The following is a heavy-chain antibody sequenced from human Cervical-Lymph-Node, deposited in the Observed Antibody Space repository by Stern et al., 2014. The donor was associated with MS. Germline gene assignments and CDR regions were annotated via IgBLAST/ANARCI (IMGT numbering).Heavy chain of an antibody. V-gene: IGHV1-69*01. CDR2: TNPLFGTT. Sequence: VQLVESGAEVKKPGSSVTVSCKASGGTFSNYAITLFRQAPGRGLEWMGDTNPLFGTTNYAQKFQGRVTMTAHESTATAYMELSGLRSEDTAVYYCAGDRHSSGFDHWGQGTLVTVSS. J-gene: IGHJ4*02. D-gene: IGHD3-22*01. CDR3: AGDRHSSGFDH. CDR1: GGTFSNYA.